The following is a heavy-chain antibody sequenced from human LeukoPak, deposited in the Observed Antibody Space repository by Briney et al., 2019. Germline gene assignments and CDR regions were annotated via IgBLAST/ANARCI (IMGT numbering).Heavy chain of an antibody. V-gene: IGHV3-30*02. CDR1: GFTFSSYS. J-gene: IGHJ3*02. Sequence: GGSLRLSCAASGFTFSSYSMNWVRQAPGKGLEWVAFIRYDGSNKYYADSVKGRFTISRDNSKNTLYLQMNSLRAEDTAVYYCANQLTYYYDSSGYYDADAFDIWGQGTMVTVSS. CDR3: ANQLTYYYDSSGYYDADAFDI. D-gene: IGHD3-22*01. CDR2: IRYDGSNK.